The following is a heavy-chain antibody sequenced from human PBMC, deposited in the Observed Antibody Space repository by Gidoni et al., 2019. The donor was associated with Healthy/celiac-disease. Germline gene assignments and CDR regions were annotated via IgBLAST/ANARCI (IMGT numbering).Heavy chain of an antibody. V-gene: IGHV3-15*01. CDR3: TTGYSYGSNFDY. D-gene: IGHD5-18*01. CDR1: GFTFSNAW. CDR2: IKSKTDGGTT. Sequence: RLSCAAYGFTFSNAWMSWVRQAPGKGMEWVGRIKSKTDGGTTDYAAPVKGRFTISRDDSKNTLYLQMNSLKTEYTSVYYCTTGYSYGSNFDYWGQGTLVTVSS. J-gene: IGHJ4*02.